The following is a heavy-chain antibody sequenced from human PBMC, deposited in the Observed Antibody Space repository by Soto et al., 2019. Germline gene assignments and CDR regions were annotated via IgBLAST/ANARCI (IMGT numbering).Heavy chain of an antibody. CDR1: GGSIRSYS. CDR3: ARELPGRRVGTDRITEDYNGMDV. CDR2: IYYNGST. J-gene: IGHJ6*02. Sequence: QVQLQESGPGLVKPSETLSLTCTVSGGSIRSYSWSWIRQPPGKGLEWVGYIYYNGSTNYNPSLKSRVSMSVDMSKNQYALKLSFVTAADTAVYYCARELPGRRVGTDRITEDYNGMDVWGQGTTVTVSS. V-gene: IGHV4-59*01. D-gene: IGHD3-10*01.